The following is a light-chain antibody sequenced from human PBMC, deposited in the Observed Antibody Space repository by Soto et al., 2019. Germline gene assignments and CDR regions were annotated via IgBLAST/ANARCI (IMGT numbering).Light chain of an antibody. V-gene: IGLV1-40*01. J-gene: IGLJ2*01. Sequence: QSVLTQPPSVSGAPGQRVTISCTGSSPNIGANNDVHWYQQLPGTAPKLLIYGNSNRPSGVPDRFSGSKSGTSSSLAITGLQAEDEADYYCQSYDSTLSGSNVVFGGGTKLTVL. CDR1: SPNIGANND. CDR2: GNS. CDR3: QSYDSTLSGSNVV.